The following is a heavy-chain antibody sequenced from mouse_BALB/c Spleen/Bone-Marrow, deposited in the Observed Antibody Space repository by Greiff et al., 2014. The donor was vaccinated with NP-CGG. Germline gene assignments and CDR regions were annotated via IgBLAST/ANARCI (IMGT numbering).Heavy chain of an antibody. J-gene: IGHJ2*01. CDR3: ARSNSISTATDN. CDR2: IFPGNGST. V-gene: IGHV1-85*01. CDR1: GYTFTNYD. Sequence: QVQLQQSGAELVKPGASVKLSCKASGYTFTNYDINWVRQRPEQGLEWIGWIFPGNGSTNYNEKFKGKATLTTDKSSSTAYMQLSRLTSEDSAVYFCARSNSISTATDNWGQGTTLTVSS. D-gene: IGHD1-2*01.